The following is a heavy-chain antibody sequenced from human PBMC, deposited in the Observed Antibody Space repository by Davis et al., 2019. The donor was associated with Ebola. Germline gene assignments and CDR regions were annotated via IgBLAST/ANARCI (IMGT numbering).Heavy chain of an antibody. CDR2: IWYDGSHE. V-gene: IGHV3-33*03. CDR3: ATELYSDSAFDV. J-gene: IGHJ3*01. D-gene: IGHD3-3*01. CDR1: GFTFSSYA. Sequence: GESLKISCAASGFTFSSYAMSWVRQAPGKGLEWVAHIWYDGSHEYYADSVKGRFTISRDNSKNTLYLEMNSLRAEDTAVYFCATELYSDSAFDVWGQGTLVTVSS.